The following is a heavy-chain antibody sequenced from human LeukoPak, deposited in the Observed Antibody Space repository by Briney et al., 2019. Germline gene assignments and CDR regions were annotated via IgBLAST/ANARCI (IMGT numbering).Heavy chain of an antibody. CDR3: AKDLTGESPL. V-gene: IGHV3-30*18. J-gene: IGHJ4*02. D-gene: IGHD7-27*01. Sequence: PGGSLRLSCAASGFTFSSYGMHWVRQAPGKGLEWVAVISYDGSNKYYADSVKGRFTISRDNSKNTLYLQMNSLRAEDTAVYYCAKDLTGESPLWGQGTLVTASS. CDR1: GFTFSSYG. CDR2: ISYDGSNK.